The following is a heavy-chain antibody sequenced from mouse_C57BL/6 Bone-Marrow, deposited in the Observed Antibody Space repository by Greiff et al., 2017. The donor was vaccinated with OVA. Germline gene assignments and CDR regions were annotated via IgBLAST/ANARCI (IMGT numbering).Heavy chain of an antibody. CDR3: ARPGPYYFDY. V-gene: IGHV5-17*01. Sequence: EVKLMESGGGLVKPGGSLKLSCAASGFTFSDYGMHWVRQAPEKGLEWVAYISSGSSTIYYADTVKGRFNISRDNAKNTLFLQMTSLRSEDTAMYYCARPGPYYFDYWGKGTTLTVSS. J-gene: IGHJ2*01. CDR1: GFTFSDYG. CDR2: ISSGSSTI. D-gene: IGHD4-1*01.